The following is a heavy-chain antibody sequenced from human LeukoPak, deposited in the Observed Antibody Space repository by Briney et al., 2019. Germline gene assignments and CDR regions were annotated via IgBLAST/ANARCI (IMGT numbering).Heavy chain of an antibody. CDR1: GFTVSSKY. CDR3: ARDCSASSSDYYPLGY. J-gene: IGHJ4*02. V-gene: IGHV3-66*01. D-gene: IGHD3-22*01. Sequence: GGSLRLSCAASGFTVSSKYMSWVRQAPGRGLEWVSVIYSGGSTYYADSVKGRFTISRDNSKNTVYLQMNSLRAEDTAVYYCARDCSASSSDYYPLGYWGQGTLVTVSS. CDR2: IYSGGST.